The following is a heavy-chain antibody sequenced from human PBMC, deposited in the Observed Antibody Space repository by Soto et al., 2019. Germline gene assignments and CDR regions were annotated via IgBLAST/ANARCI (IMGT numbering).Heavy chain of an antibody. V-gene: IGHV1-69*01. CDR1: GGTFSSYA. Sequence: QVQLVQSGAEVKKPGSSVKVSCKASGGTFSSYAISWVRQAPGQGLEWMGGIIPIFGTANYAQKFQGRVTSTADESTSTAYMELSSLRSEDTALYYCARAHRRDSGNPSWGYWGQGTLVTVSS. CDR2: IIPIFGTA. CDR3: ARAHRRDSGNPSWGY. D-gene: IGHD2-2*01. J-gene: IGHJ4*02.